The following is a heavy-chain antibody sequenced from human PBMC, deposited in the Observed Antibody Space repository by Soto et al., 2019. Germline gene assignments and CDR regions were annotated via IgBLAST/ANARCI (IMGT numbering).Heavy chain of an antibody. CDR3: ARSSGGYYSDVDS. D-gene: IGHD6-25*01. V-gene: IGHV1-69*08. CDR2: VIPILGAS. CDR1: ADTFTGYT. J-gene: IGHJ4*02. Sequence: QVQLVQSGAEVKKPGSSVKVSCKASADTFTGYTVTWVRQAPGQGLEWVGRVIPILGASNFAQKFQGRVTISADKSTDTAYMVLTGLTSEDTAVYYCARSSGGYYSDVDSWGQGTLVTVSS.